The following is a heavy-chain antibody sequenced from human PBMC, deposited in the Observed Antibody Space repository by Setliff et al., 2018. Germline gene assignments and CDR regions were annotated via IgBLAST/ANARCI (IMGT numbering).Heavy chain of an antibody. CDR3: VREGVDTRSSTDYRYYMDV. Sequence: VKVSCKASSYTFSSYGISWVRQAPGQGLEWMGGTIPVFGTTDYSQKFQGRVTIITDESTSTAFMQLSSLRSEDTAVYYCVREGVDTRSSTDYRYYMDVWGKGTTVTVSS. V-gene: IGHV1-69*05. J-gene: IGHJ6*03. D-gene: IGHD5-18*01. CDR1: SYTFSSYG. CDR2: TIPVFGTT.